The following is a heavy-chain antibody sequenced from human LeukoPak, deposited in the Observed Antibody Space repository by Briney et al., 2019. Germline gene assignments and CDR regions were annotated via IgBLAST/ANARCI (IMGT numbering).Heavy chain of an antibody. J-gene: IGHJ4*02. Sequence: SETLSLTCAVSGGSISSSNWWSWVRQPPGKGLEWIGEINHSGSTNYNPSLKSRVTISVDTSKNQFSLKLSSVTAADTAVYYCARGRNWNYGHFDYWGQGTLVTVSS. CDR1: GGSISSSNW. V-gene: IGHV4-4*02. CDR2: INHSGST. D-gene: IGHD1-7*01. CDR3: ARGRNWNYGHFDY.